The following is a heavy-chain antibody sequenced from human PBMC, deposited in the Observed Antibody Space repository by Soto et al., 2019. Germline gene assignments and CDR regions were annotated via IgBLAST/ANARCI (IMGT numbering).Heavy chain of an antibody. D-gene: IGHD3-3*01. V-gene: IGHV4-59*01. Sequence: PSETLSLTCTVSGGSISSYDWSWIRQPPGKGLEWIGYIYYSGSTNYNPSLKSRVTISVDTSKNQFPLKLSSVTAADTAVYYCARVTNLNQSYDFWSGYTGPYYYGMDVWGQGTTVTVSS. J-gene: IGHJ6*02. CDR3: ARVTNLNQSYDFWSGYTGPYYYGMDV. CDR1: GGSISSYD. CDR2: IYYSGST.